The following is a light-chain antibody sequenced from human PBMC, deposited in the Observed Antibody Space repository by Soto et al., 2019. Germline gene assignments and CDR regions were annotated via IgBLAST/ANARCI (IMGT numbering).Light chain of an antibody. Sequence: QSVLTQPPSVSEAPRQRVTISCSGSSSNIGNNAVNWYQQLPGKAPKLLIYYGVTDRPSGVSNRFSGSKSGNTASLTVSGLQAEDEGDYYCSSYTATRTYVFGTGTKVTVL. V-gene: IGLV1-36*01. J-gene: IGLJ1*01. CDR1: SSNIGNNA. CDR2: YGVT. CDR3: SSYTATRTYV.